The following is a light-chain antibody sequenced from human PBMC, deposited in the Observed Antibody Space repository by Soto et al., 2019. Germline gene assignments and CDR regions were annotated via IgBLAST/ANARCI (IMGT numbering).Light chain of an antibody. V-gene: IGKV3-20*01. CDR2: GSS. CDR3: QEYCSCPPYT. CDR1: QSVSNNY. Sequence: EVVLTQSPGTLSLSPGERATLSCRASQSVSNNYLAWYQQKPGQSPKLLIFGSSDRATGIPDRFSGSGSGTDFTLTISSLEPEDFAVYYCQEYCSCPPYTVGQKIELEIK. J-gene: IGKJ2*01.